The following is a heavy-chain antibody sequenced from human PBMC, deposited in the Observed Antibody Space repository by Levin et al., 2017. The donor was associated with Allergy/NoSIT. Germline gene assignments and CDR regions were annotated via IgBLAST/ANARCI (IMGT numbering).Heavy chain of an antibody. Sequence: PGGSLRLSCAASGFTFSSYSMSWVRQAPGKGLEWVSYISSSSSTIYYADSVKGRFTISRDDAKNSLYLQMNSLRAEDTAVYYCARLVRYSITGGWGQGTLVTVSS. CDR1: GFTFSSYS. CDR3: ARLVRYSITGG. CDR2: ISSSSSTI. V-gene: IGHV3-48*01. D-gene: IGHD2-15*01. J-gene: IGHJ4*02.